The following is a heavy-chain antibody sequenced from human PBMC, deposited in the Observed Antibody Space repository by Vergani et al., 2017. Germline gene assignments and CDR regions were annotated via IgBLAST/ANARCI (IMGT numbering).Heavy chain of an antibody. D-gene: IGHD2-8*02. CDR3: VRYYCTATTCYSPLLH. J-gene: IGHJ4*02. V-gene: IGHV3-73*01. CDR2: IRSKANNYAT. Sequence: EVQLLESGGGLVQPGGSLRLSCAASGFTFTGYAIHWVRQASGKGLEWVGRIRSKANNYATAYGGSVTGRFTISRDDSKKMAFLQMDSLKTDDTAVYFCVRYYCTATTCYSPLLHWGQGTLVTVSS. CDR1: GFTFTGYA.